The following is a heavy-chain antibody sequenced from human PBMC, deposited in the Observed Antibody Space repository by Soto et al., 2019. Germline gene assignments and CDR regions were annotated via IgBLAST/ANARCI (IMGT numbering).Heavy chain of an antibody. CDR3: ARRGRDGYYYYGMDV. D-gene: IGHD2-15*01. CDR1: GYSFTSYW. CDR2: IYPGDSDT. Sequence: PGESLKISCKGSGYSFTSYWIGWVRQMPGKGLEWMGIIYPGDSDTRYSPSFQGQVTISADKSISTAYLQWSSLKASDTAMYYCARRGRDGYYYYGMDVWGQGTTVTVSS. J-gene: IGHJ6*02. V-gene: IGHV5-51*01.